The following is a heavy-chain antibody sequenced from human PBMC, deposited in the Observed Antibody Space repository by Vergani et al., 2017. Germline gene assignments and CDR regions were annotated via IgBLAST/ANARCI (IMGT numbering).Heavy chain of an antibody. CDR3: AAVGRDGYKPISPGFDY. CDR1: GFTFTSSA. J-gene: IGHJ4*02. Sequence: QMQLVQSGPEVKKPGTSVKVSCKASGFTFTSSAVQWVRQARGQRLEWIGWIVVGSGNTNYAQKFQERVTITRDMSTSTAYMGRSSLRSEDTAVYYCAAVGRDGYKPISPGFDYWGQGTLVTVSS. V-gene: IGHV1-58*01. CDR2: IVVGSGNT. D-gene: IGHD5-24*01.